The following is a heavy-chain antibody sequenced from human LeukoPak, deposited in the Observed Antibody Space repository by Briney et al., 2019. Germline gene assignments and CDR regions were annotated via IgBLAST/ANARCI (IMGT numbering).Heavy chain of an antibody. CDR1: GGSISSGGYY. D-gene: IGHD4-17*01. Sequence: SQTLSLTCTVSGGSISSGGYYWSWIRRHPGTGLEWIGHIYYSGRTHYNPSLKSRVTISVDTSKNQFSLKLSSVTAADTAVYYCARSSADTMTSYSYWGQGTLVTVSS. V-gene: IGHV4-31*03. CDR2: IYYSGRT. CDR3: ARSSADTMTSYSY. J-gene: IGHJ4*02.